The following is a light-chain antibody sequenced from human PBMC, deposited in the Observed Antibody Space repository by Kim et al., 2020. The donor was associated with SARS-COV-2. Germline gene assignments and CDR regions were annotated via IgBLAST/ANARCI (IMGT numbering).Light chain of an antibody. V-gene: IGKV3-20*01. Sequence: SPGERATLSCRASQSVSSSYLRWYQQKPGQAPRLLIYGASTRATGMPDRFSGSGSGTDFTLTISRLEPEDFAVYYCHQYGSSPRTFGQGTKVDIK. CDR2: GAS. CDR1: QSVSSSY. CDR3: HQYGSSPRT. J-gene: IGKJ1*01.